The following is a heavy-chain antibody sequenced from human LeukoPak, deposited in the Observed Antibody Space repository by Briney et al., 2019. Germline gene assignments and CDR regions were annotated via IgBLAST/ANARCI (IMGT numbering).Heavy chain of an antibody. J-gene: IGHJ1*01. V-gene: IGHV1-2*02. Sequence: ASVNVSCKASGYTFTGYYMHWVRQAPGQGLEWMGWINPNSGGTNYAQKFQGRVTMTRDTSISTAYMELSRLRSDDTAVYYCARSIFVAVSGLPFQHWGQGTLVTVSS. D-gene: IGHD6-19*01. CDR1: GYTFTGYY. CDR2: INPNSGGT. CDR3: ARSIFVAVSGLPFQH.